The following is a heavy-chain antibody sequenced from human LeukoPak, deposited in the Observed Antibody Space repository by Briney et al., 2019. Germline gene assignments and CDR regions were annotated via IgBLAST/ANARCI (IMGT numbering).Heavy chain of an antibody. J-gene: IGHJ4*02. CDR3: TTVHDYGDYFDY. Sequence: GGSLRLSCAASGFTFSNAWMSWVRQAPGKGLEWVGRIKSKTDGGTTDYAAPVKGRFTISRDDSKNTPYLQMNSLKTEDTAVYYCTTVHDYGDYFDYWGQGTLVTVSS. CDR1: GFTFSNAW. D-gene: IGHD4-17*01. V-gene: IGHV3-15*01. CDR2: IKSKTDGGTT.